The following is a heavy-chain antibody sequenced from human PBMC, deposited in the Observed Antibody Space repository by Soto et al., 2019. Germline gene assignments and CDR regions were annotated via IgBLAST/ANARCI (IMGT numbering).Heavy chain of an antibody. CDR1: GFTFSSYW. CDR2: INSDGSST. D-gene: IGHD2-15*01. Sequence: EVQLVESGGGLVQPGESLRLSCAASGFTFSSYWMHWVRQAPGKGLVWVSRINSDGSSTSYAGSVKGRFTISRDNAKNTVYLQRNSLRAEDTAVYYCVRTSLVVAAATREDYWGQGTLVTVSS. V-gene: IGHV3-74*01. J-gene: IGHJ4*02. CDR3: VRTSLVVAAATREDY.